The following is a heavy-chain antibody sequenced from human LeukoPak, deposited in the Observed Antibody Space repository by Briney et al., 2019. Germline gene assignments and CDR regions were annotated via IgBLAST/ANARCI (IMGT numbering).Heavy chain of an antibody. J-gene: IGHJ5*02. CDR2: IRYDGSNK. CDR3: ARGASGVYTVTTSWFDP. Sequence: PGGSLRLSCAASGFTFSSYGMHWVRQAPGKGLEWVAFIRYDGSNKYYADSVKGRFTISRDNSKNTLYLQMNSLRAEDTAVYYCARGASGVYTVTTSWFDPWGQGTLVTVSS. V-gene: IGHV3-30*02. CDR1: GFTFSSYG. D-gene: IGHD4-17*01.